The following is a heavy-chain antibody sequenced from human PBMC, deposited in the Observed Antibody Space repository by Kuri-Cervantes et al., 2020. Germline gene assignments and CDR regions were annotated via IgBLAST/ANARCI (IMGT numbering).Heavy chain of an antibody. CDR3: ARDRAVPAFESLMDWAQYYYYGMDV. V-gene: IGHV3-33*08. Sequence: GESLKISRAAPGFTVSSNYMSWVRQAPGKGLEWVAVIWYDGSNKYYADSVKGRFTISRDNSKNTLYLQMNSLRAEDTAVYYCARDRAVPAFESLMDWAQYYYYGMDVWGQGTTVTVSS. D-gene: IGHD2-2*01. J-gene: IGHJ6*02. CDR1: GFTVSSNY. CDR2: IWYDGSNK.